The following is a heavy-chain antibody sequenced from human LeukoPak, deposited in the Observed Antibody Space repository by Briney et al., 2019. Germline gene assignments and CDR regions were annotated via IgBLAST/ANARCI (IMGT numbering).Heavy chain of an antibody. CDR2: INHSGST. D-gene: IGHD3-9*01. CDR1: GGSFSGYY. V-gene: IGHV4-34*01. CDR3: ARDSYDILTGEGAFDI. J-gene: IGHJ3*02. Sequence: PSETLSLTCAVYGGSFSGYYWSWIRQPPGKGLEWIGEINHSGSTNYNPSLKSRVTISVDTSKNQFSLKLSSVTAADTAVYYCARDSYDILTGEGAFDIWGQGTMVTVSS.